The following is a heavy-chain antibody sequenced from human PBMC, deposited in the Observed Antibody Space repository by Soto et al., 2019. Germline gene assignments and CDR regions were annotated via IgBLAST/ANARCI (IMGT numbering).Heavy chain of an antibody. CDR2: IYYSGTT. Sequence: SETLSLTCTVSGTPINSADFYWTWIRQPPGKGLEWIGYIYYSGTTFHNPSLRSRISMSVDTSKNQFSLRLNSVTAADTAVYYCARGYDFAGFSPYGLDVWGQGTTVTVSS. CDR3: ARGYDFAGFSPYGLDV. CDR1: GTPINSADFY. J-gene: IGHJ6*02. D-gene: IGHD3-3*01. V-gene: IGHV4-30-4*01.